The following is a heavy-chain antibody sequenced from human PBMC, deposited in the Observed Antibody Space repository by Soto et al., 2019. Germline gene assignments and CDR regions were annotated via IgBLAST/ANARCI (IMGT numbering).Heavy chain of an antibody. D-gene: IGHD6-13*01. CDR3: ARHPERIAQIGWFDP. Sequence: GGSLRLSCAASGFTFSSYAMSWVRQAPGKGLEWVSAISGSAGSTYYADSVKGRFTISRDNSKNTLYLQMNSLRAEDTAVYYCARHPERIAQIGWFDPWGQGTLVTVSS. V-gene: IGHV3-23*01. J-gene: IGHJ5*02. CDR2: ISGSAGST. CDR1: GFTFSSYA.